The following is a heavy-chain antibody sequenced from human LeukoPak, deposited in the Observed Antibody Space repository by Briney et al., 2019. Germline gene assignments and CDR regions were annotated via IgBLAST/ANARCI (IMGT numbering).Heavy chain of an antibody. Sequence: PGGSLRLSCAASGFTFSNYAMIWVRQAPGKGLEWVANIKQDGSEQFYVDSVKGRFTISRDNAKNSLYLQMNSLRAEDTAVYYCARWGTYSSSWLGAFDIWGQGTMVTVSS. CDR2: IKQDGSEQ. CDR1: GFTFSNYA. J-gene: IGHJ3*02. V-gene: IGHV3-7*05. D-gene: IGHD6-13*01. CDR3: ARWGTYSSSWLGAFDI.